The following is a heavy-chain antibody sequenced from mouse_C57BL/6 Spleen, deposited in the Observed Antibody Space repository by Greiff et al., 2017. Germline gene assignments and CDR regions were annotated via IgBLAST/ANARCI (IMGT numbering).Heavy chain of an antibody. CDR2: IDPSDSET. Sequence: QVQLKQPGAELVRPGSSVKLSCKASGYTFTSYWMHWVKQRPIQGLEWIGNIDPSDSETHYNQKFKDKATLTVDKSSSTAYMQLSSLTSEDSAVYYCARSAYYSGYFDYWGQGTTLTVSS. CDR1: GYTFTSYW. V-gene: IGHV1-52*01. J-gene: IGHJ2*01. D-gene: IGHD2-12*01. CDR3: ARSAYYSGYFDY.